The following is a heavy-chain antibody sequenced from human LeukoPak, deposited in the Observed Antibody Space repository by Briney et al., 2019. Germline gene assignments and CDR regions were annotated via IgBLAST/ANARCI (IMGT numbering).Heavy chain of an antibody. CDR3: ARDHEDAFDI. V-gene: IGHV3-23*01. Sequence: GGSLRLSCVDSGFTSISVAMSWVRQAPGKGLEWVSAISGSGGNAYYADSVKGRFTISRDNSKNTLYLQMNSLRAEDTAMYYCARDHEDAFDIWGQGTMVTVSS. CDR2: ISGSGGNA. J-gene: IGHJ3*02. CDR1: GFTSISVA.